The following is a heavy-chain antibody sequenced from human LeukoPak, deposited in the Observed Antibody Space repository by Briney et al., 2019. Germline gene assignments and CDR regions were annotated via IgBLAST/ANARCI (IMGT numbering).Heavy chain of an antibody. CDR2: IWYDGSNK. D-gene: IGHD1-26*01. V-gene: IGHV3-33*01. J-gene: IGHJ3*02. CDR1: GFTFSSYG. Sequence: GRSLRLSCAASGFTFSSYGMHRVHQAPGKGLEWVAVIWYDGSNKYYADSVKGRFTISRDNSKNTLYLQMNSLRAEDTAVYYCARDRIVGAIGSDAFDIWGQGTMVTVSS. CDR3: ARDRIVGAIGSDAFDI.